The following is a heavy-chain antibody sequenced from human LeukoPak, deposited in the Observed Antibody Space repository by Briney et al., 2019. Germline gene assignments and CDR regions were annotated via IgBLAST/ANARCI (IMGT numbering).Heavy chain of an antibody. D-gene: IGHD3-22*01. CDR2: INTNSGAT. Sequence: GASVKVSCKASGYTFTDYSIHGVRQAPGQGLEWMGWINTNSGATNYAQKFQGRVTMTRDTPISTAYMELSRLTSDDTAVFYCARNTYYYDNSAGTFDFWGQGTLVTVSS. V-gene: IGHV1-2*02. CDR3: ARNTYYYDNSAGTFDF. J-gene: IGHJ4*02. CDR1: GYTFTDYS.